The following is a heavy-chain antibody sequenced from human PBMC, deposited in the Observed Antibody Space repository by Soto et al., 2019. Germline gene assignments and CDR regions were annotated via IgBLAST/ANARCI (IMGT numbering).Heavy chain of an antibody. Sequence: QITLKESGPTLVKPTQTLTLTCTFSGFSLSTSGVGVGWIRQPPGKALEWLALIYWDDDKRYSPSLKSRLTITKDPSKNQVGLTMPYMDPVDTATYYCAHRPSYCSGGSCYSGFDYWGQGTLVTVSS. J-gene: IGHJ4*02. D-gene: IGHD2-15*01. V-gene: IGHV2-5*02. CDR3: AHRPSYCSGGSCYSGFDY. CDR2: IYWDDDK. CDR1: GFSLSTSGVG.